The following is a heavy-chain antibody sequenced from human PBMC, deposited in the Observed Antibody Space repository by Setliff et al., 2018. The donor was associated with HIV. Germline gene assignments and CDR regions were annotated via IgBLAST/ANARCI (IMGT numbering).Heavy chain of an antibody. CDR2: INIRNGNT. V-gene: IGHV1-18*01. CDR3: ARYEPKSTEAAPGY. CDR1: GYSFTSSG. D-gene: IGHD6-6*01. J-gene: IGHJ4*02. Sequence: ASVKVSCKASGYSFTSSGVSWVRQAPGQGLEWMGWINIRNGNTNYAQKFQGRVTMTTDTSTSTAYMGLRSLRSDDTAVSYCARYEPKSTEAAPGYWGQGTLVTVSS.